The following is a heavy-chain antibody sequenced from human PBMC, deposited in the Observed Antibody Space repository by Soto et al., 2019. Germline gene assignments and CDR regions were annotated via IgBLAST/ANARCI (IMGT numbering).Heavy chain of an antibody. V-gene: IGHV1-18*01. Sequence: ASVKVSCKASGYTFTSYGISWVRQAPGQGLEWMGWISAYNGNTNYAQKLQGRVTMTTDTSTSTAYMELRSLRSDDTAVYYCARVGGWIAAAGIILGYYGMDVWGQGTTVTVSS. J-gene: IGHJ6*02. CDR1: GYTFTSYG. CDR3: ARVGGWIAAAGIILGYYGMDV. CDR2: ISAYNGNT. D-gene: IGHD6-13*01.